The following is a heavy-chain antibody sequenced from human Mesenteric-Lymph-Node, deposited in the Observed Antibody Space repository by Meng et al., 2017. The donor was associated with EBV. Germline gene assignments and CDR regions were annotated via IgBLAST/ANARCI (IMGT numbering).Heavy chain of an antibody. Sequence: VQVVQSGAGVKKPGASVKVSCKVSGYTFTDLSMHWVRQAPGKGLEWLGGFDPEDGETIYAQKFRGRVTMTEDTFTDTAYMELSSLRSDDTAVYYCARRASGYEWVDSWGQGTLVTVSS. CDR2: FDPEDGET. CDR3: ARRASGYEWVDS. D-gene: IGHD3-22*01. V-gene: IGHV1-24*01. CDR1: GYTFTDLS. J-gene: IGHJ4*02.